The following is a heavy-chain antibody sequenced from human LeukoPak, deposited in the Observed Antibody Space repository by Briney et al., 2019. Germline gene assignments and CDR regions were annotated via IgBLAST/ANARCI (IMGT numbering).Heavy chain of an antibody. CDR3: ARGGYDILTGHTGYYNLDY. J-gene: IGHJ4*02. V-gene: IGHV1-69*13. Sequence: GASVKVSCKASGGTFSSYAISWVRQAPGQGLEWMGGIIPIFGTANYAQKFQGRVTITADESTSTAYMELSSLRSEDTAVYYCARGGYDILTGHTGYYNLDYWGQGTLVTVSS. CDR1: GGTFSSYA. D-gene: IGHD3-9*01. CDR2: IIPIFGTA.